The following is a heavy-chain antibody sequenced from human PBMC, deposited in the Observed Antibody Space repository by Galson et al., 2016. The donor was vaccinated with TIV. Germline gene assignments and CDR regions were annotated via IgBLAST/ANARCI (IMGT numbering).Heavy chain of an antibody. CDR3: ARPGLLQSYGSGDYYYDYYWYGLDV. CDR1: GFTFNIYG. CDR2: IRYDGSFQ. Sequence: SLRLSCAASGFTFNIYGMHWVRQAPGKGLEWVASIRYDGSFQNYVDSVKGRFTISRDNSKNSLYLQMNSLRVEDTAVYYCARPGLLQSYGSGDYYYDYYWYGLDVWGQGATVIVSS. J-gene: IGHJ6*02. V-gene: IGHV3-33*01. D-gene: IGHD2-21*02.